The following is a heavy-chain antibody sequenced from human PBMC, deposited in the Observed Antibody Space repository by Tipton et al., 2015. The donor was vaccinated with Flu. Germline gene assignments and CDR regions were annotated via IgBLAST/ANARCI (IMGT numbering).Heavy chain of an antibody. D-gene: IGHD7-27*01. Sequence: QVQLVQSGGGLVQPGGSLRLSCATSGFTFSHYWMNWVRQAPGKGLEWIGEINHRRTTNYNPSLKSRVTISVDTSKNQFSLKLTSVTAADTAVYYCASKFANWGVWEPLDYWGQGTLVTVSS. CDR2: INHRRTT. V-gene: IGHV4-34*01. CDR1: GFTFSHYW. J-gene: IGHJ4*02. CDR3: ASKFANWGVWEPLDY.